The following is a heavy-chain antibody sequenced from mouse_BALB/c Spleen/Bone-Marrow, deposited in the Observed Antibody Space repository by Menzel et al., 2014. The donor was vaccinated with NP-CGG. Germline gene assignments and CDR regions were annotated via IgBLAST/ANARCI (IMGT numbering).Heavy chain of an antibody. CDR1: GFDFSSYW. CDR2: INPDSSTI. CDR3: ARLGYYGGFAY. Sequence: EVQLQESGGGLVQPGGSLKLSCEASGFDFSSYWMSWVRQAPGKGLEWIGEINPDSSTINYTPSLKDKFIISRDNAKNTLYLQMSKVRSEDTALYYCARLGYYGGFAYWGQGTLVTVSA. D-gene: IGHD2-3*01. V-gene: IGHV4-1*02. J-gene: IGHJ3*01.